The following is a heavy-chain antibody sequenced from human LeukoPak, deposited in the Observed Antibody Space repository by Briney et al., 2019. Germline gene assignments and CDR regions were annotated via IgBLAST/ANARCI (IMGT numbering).Heavy chain of an antibody. CDR1: GYTFTRDY. J-gene: IGHJ3*02. CDR3: ARDLSAASDAFDI. D-gene: IGHD6-25*01. Sequence: AASVMVSCMASGYTFTRDYMHWVRQAPEQRLEWMGIINPSGGSTSYAQKFQGRVTMTRDTSTSTVYMELSSLRSEDTAVYYCARDLSAASDAFDIWGQGTMVTVSS. V-gene: IGHV1-46*01. CDR2: INPSGGST.